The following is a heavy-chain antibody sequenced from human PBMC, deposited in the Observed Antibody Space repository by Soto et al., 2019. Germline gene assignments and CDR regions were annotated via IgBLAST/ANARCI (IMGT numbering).Heavy chain of an antibody. V-gene: IGHV4-34*01. D-gene: IGHD5-12*01. Sequence: SETLSLTCAVYGGSFSGYYWSWIRQPPGKGLEWIGEINHSGSTNYNPSLKSRVTISVDTSKNQFSLKLSSVTAADTAVYYCARGRATRDHYYYYYGMDVWGQGTTVTVSS. CDR2: INHSGST. CDR1: GGSFSGYY. CDR3: ARGRATRDHYYYYYGMDV. J-gene: IGHJ6*02.